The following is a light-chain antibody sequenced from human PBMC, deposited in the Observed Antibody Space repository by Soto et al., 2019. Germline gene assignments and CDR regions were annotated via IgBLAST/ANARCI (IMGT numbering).Light chain of an antibody. V-gene: IGLV2-14*01. J-gene: IGLJ3*02. CDR1: SNDIGGYNY. Sequence: QSALTQPASVSGSPGQSITISCAGTSNDIGGYNYVSWYQQHPGRAPKLMIYEVTNRPLGVSNRFSGSKSGNTASLTISGLQAEDEAEYYCSSYSNSNTLWVFGGGTQGTVL. CDR3: SSYSNSNTLWV. CDR2: EVT.